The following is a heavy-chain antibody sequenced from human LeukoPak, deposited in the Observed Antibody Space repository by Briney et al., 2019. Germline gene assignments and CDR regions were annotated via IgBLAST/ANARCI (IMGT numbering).Heavy chain of an antibody. D-gene: IGHD4-17*01. Sequence: GGSLRLSCAASGFPFSSYAMSWVRQAPGKGLEWVSAISGSGGSTYYADSVKGRFTISRDNSKNTLYLQMNSLRAEDTAVYYCAKSYDYGDYVPIDYWGQGPLVTVSS. V-gene: IGHV3-23*01. CDR2: ISGSGGST. CDR3: AKSYDYGDYVPIDY. J-gene: IGHJ4*02. CDR1: GFPFSSYA.